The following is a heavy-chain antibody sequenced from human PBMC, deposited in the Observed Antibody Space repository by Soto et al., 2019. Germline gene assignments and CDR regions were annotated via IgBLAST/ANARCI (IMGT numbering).Heavy chain of an antibody. J-gene: IGHJ4*02. CDR3: ARLSLHGSTLYCFDS. V-gene: IGHV4-30-2*01. CDR2: IYHIGTT. CDR1: GGSISGGGYS. D-gene: IGHD1-26*01. Sequence: SETLSLTCVGSGGSISGGGYSWSWIRHPPGRGLEWIGYIYHIGTTYYNPSLESRVTISVDTSKNQFSLSLSSVTAADTALYYCARLSLHGSTLYCFDSWGPGTLVTVSS.